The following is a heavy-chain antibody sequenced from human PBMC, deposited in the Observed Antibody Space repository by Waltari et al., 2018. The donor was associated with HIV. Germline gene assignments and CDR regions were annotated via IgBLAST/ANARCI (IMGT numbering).Heavy chain of an antibody. CDR1: GYTFTGSY. V-gene: IGHV1-2*02. J-gene: IGHJ4*02. Sequence: QVQLVQSGAEVKKPGASVKVSCKASGYTFTGSYVHWGRQAPGQGLEWMGWINPNSGGTNYAQKFQGRVTMTRDTSISTAYMELSRLRSDDTAVYYCAREYSSSSRTGDYWGQGTLVTVSS. D-gene: IGHD6-6*01. CDR2: INPNSGGT. CDR3: AREYSSSSRTGDY.